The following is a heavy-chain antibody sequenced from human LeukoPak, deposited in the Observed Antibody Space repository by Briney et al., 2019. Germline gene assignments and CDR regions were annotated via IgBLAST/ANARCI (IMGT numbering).Heavy chain of an antibody. CDR2: MNPNTGNA. J-gene: IGHJ4*02. Sequence: ASVKVSCKASGYTFTSHDISWVRQATGQGPEWMGWMNPNTGNAGYGPKFQGRVTMTRNTSVSTAYMELRSLRSDDTAVYYCARGGGITMAYWGQGTLVTVSS. V-gene: IGHV1-8*01. D-gene: IGHD3-16*01. CDR3: ARGGGITMAY. CDR1: GYTFTSHD.